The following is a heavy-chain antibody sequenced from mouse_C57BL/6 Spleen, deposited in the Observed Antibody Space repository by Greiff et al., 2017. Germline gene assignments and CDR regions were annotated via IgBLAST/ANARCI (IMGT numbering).Heavy chain of an antibody. CDR3: ARRAWDWFAY. D-gene: IGHD3-1*01. Sequence: VKLQESGPGLVQPSQSLSITCTVSGFSLTSYGVHWVRPSPGKGLEWLGVIWSGGSTDYNAAFISRLSISKDNSKSQVFFKMNSLQADDTAIYYCARRAWDWFAYWGQGTLVTVSA. CDR1: GFSLTSYG. CDR2: IWSGGST. V-gene: IGHV2-2*01. J-gene: IGHJ3*01.